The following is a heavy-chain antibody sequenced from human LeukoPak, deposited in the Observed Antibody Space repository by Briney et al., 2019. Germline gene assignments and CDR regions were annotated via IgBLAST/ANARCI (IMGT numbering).Heavy chain of an antibody. CDR1: GGSFSGYY. J-gene: IGHJ4*02. V-gene: IGHV4-34*01. D-gene: IGHD3-22*01. CDR3: ARGKDYYDSSGYLDY. Sequence: SETLSLTCAVYGGSFSGYYWSWIRQPPGKGLEWIGEIDHSGSTNYNPSLKSRVTISIDTSKNQFSLKLSSVTAADTAVYYCARGKDYYDSSGYLDYWGQGTLVTVSS. CDR2: IDHSGST.